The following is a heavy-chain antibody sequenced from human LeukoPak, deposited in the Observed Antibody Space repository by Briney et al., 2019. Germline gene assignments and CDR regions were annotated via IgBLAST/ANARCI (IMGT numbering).Heavy chain of an antibody. V-gene: IGHV3-48*03. CDR3: AKDTLSHCMDV. D-gene: IGHD3-3*02. J-gene: IGHJ6*03. Sequence: GGSLRLSCAASGFTFSSYEMNWVRQAPGKGLEWVSYISSSGSTIYYADSVKGRFTISRDNSKNTLYLQMNSLRAEDTAVYYCAKDTLSHCMDVWGKGTTVTISS. CDR1: GFTFSSYE. CDR2: ISSSGSTI.